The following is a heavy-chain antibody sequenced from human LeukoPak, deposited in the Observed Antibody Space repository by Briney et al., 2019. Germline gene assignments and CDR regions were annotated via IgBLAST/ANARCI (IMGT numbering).Heavy chain of an antibody. Sequence: GGSLRLSCAASGFTFSSYGMNWVRQAPGKGLEWVAVIWYDGSNKYYVDSVKGRFTISRDNSRNTLYLQLNSVRADDTAVYYCARYLNEYSSSWNDWYFDLWGRGTLLTVFS. CDR2: IWYDGSNK. V-gene: IGHV3-33*01. D-gene: IGHD6-13*01. CDR1: GFTFSSYG. CDR3: ARYLNEYSSSWNDWYFDL. J-gene: IGHJ2*01.